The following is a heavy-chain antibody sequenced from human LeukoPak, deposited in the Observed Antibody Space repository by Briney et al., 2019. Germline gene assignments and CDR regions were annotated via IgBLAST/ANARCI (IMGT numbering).Heavy chain of an antibody. V-gene: IGHV4-39*01. CDR1: GGSISSSNYY. D-gene: IGHD6-19*01. CDR3: ASTHSSRWPINDAFDI. J-gene: IGHJ3*02. Sequence: PSETLSLTCTVSGGSISSSNYYWGWIRQPPGKGLEWIGNVYYSGSTYYNPSLRSRVTISVDTSKNQFPLKLSSVTAADTAVYYCASTHSSRWPINDAFDIWGQGTMVTVSS. CDR2: VYYSGST.